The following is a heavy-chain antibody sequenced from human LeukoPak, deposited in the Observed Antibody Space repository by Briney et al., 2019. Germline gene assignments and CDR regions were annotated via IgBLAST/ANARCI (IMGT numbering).Heavy chain of an antibody. V-gene: IGHV3-30*18. CDR1: GFTFSSYG. J-gene: IGHJ4*02. Sequence: GGSLRLSCAASGFTFSSYGMHWVHQAPGKGLEWVAVISYDGSNKYYADSVKGRFTISRDNSKNTLYLQMNSLRAEDTAVYYCAKENWNLNKYFDYWGQGTLVTVSS. D-gene: IGHD1-1*01. CDR2: ISYDGSNK. CDR3: AKENWNLNKYFDY.